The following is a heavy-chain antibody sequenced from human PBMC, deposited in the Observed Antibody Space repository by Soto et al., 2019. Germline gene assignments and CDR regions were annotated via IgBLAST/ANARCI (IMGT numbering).Heavy chain of an antibody. Sequence: PSETLSLTCTVSGGSISSSGYNWSWIRQHPGKGLEWIGYIYYSGSTNYNPSLKSRVTISVDTSKNQFSLKLSSVTAADTAVYYCARRYGGNFDYWGQGTLVTVS. CDR1: GGSISSSGYN. V-gene: IGHV4-61*08. CDR3: ARRYGGNFDY. CDR2: IYYSGST. D-gene: IGHD3-16*01. J-gene: IGHJ4*02.